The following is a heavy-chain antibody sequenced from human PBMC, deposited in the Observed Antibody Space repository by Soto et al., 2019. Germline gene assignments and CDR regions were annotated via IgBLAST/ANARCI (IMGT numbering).Heavy chain of an antibody. D-gene: IGHD3-10*01. CDR1: GFTFSSYA. J-gene: IGHJ6*04. CDR3: AVMRPITMVRGVHDSTDV. Sequence: GGSLRLSCAASGFTFSSYAMSWVRQAPGKGLEWVSAISGSGGSTYYADSVKGRFTISRDNSKNTLYLQMNSLRAEDTAVYYCAVMRPITMVRGVHDSTDVWGKGTTVTVSS. V-gene: IGHV3-23*01. CDR2: ISGSGGST.